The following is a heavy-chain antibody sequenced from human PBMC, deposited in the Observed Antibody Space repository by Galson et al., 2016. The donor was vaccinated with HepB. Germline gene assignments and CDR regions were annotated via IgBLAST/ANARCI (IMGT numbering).Heavy chain of an antibody. CDR3: MRGSFSSGWSNWFDP. Sequence: SLRLSCAASGFTFSTYSMSWVRQAPGRGLEYVSGIDNNGGTAYYADSVRGRFTISRDKSRNTLYIQMGSLSADDTAVYYCMRGSFSSGWSNWFDPWGQGTLVTVSS. J-gene: IGHJ5*02. D-gene: IGHD6-19*01. CDR1: GFTFSTYS. V-gene: IGHV3-64D*08. CDR2: IDNNGGTA.